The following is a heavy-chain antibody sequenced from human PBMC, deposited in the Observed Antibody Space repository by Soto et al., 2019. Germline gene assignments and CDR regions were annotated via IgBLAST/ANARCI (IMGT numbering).Heavy chain of an antibody. D-gene: IGHD7-27*01. J-gene: IGHJ4*02. CDR2: INAGYGNT. CDR3: ARDTGDGTFDF. Sequence: GASVKVSCKASGYTFSSYAMHWVRQAPGQRLEWMGWINAGYGNTKSSQKLQDRVTISRDTSASTAYMELTSLRSEDTAVYYCARDTGDGTFDFWGQGTLVTVSS. V-gene: IGHV1-3*01. CDR1: GYTFSSYA.